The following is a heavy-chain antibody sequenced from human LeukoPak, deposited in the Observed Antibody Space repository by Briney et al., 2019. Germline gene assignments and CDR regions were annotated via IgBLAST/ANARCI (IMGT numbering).Heavy chain of an antibody. CDR2: ISASGDNT. Sequence: GGTLRLSCAASGFTFSSPGMSWVRQAPGKGLEWVSTISASGDNTYYADSVKGRFTISRDNSKKKLYLQMNSLRAEDTAVYYCAKGYYGSGTYGCFDPWGQGTLVTVSS. D-gene: IGHD3-10*01. V-gene: IGHV3-23*01. J-gene: IGHJ5*02. CDR3: AKGYYGSGTYGCFDP. CDR1: GFTFSSPG.